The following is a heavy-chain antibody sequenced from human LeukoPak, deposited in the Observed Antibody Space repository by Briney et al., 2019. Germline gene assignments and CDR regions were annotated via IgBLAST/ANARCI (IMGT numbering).Heavy chain of an antibody. CDR1: GFTFSSYA. Sequence: GGALRLSCAASGFTFSSYAMHWVRQAPGKGLEWVAVISYEGSNKYYADSVKGRFTISRDNSKNTLYLQMNSLRAEDTAVYYCARDPSTLRMIVVVITYYFDYWGQGTLVTLSA. D-gene: IGHD3-22*01. V-gene: IGHV3-30-3*01. CDR3: ARDPSTLRMIVVVITYYFDY. CDR2: ISYEGSNK. J-gene: IGHJ4*02.